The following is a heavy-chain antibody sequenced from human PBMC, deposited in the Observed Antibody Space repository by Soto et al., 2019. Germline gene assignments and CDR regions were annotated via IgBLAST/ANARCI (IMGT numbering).Heavy chain of an antibody. CDR2: IYYSGST. CDR3: ARGEDSGSMGIDY. J-gene: IGHJ4*02. Sequence: QVQLQESGPGLVKPSETLSLTCTVSGGSISSYYWSWIRQPPGKGLEWIGYIYYSGSTNYNPSLKSRVTISVDTSKNQFSLKLSSVTAADTAVYYCARGEDSGSMGIDYWGQGTLVTVSS. CDR1: GGSISSYY. V-gene: IGHV4-59*01. D-gene: IGHD1-26*01.